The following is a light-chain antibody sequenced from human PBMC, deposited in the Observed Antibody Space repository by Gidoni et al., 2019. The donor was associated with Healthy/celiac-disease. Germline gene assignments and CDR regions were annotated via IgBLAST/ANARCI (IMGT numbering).Light chain of an antibody. CDR3: SSYTSSSTYV. Sequence: QSSLTQPASVSGSPGQPLTIPCTGTSSDVGVYNYVSWYQQHPGKAPQLMIYEVSNRPSGVSNRFSGSQSGNTASLTISGRQAEDEADYYCSSYTSSSTYVFGTGTKVTVL. CDR1: SSDVGVYNY. J-gene: IGLJ1*01. V-gene: IGLV2-14*01. CDR2: EVS.